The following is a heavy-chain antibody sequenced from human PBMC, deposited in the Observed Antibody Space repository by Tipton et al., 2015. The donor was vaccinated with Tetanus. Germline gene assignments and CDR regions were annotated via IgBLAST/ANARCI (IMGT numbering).Heavy chain of an antibody. CDR1: GGSISSSSYY. V-gene: IGHV4-39*07. J-gene: IGHJ4*02. CDR2: IYYSGST. D-gene: IGHD3-10*01. CDR3: ARKYGSGSSDIFDY. Sequence: TLSLTCTVSGGSISSSSYYWGWIRQPPGKGLEWIGSIYYSGSTYYNPSLKSRITISVDRSKNQFSLKLSSVTAADTAVYYCARKYGSGSSDIFDYWGQGTLVTVSS.